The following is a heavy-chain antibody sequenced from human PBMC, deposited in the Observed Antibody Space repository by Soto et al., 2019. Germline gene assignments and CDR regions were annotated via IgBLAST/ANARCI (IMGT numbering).Heavy chain of an antibody. CDR3: ARINYYEYGMEV. V-gene: IGHV3-7*03. CDR1: GSSLHSPC. CDR2: IKQDGSEK. J-gene: IGHJ6*02. Sequence: VRISPAAAGSSLHSPCSTRVLQAPGKGLEWVANIKQDGSEKYYVDSVKGRFTISRDNAKNSLYLQMNSLRAEDTAVYYCARINYYEYGMEVWGQGTTV.